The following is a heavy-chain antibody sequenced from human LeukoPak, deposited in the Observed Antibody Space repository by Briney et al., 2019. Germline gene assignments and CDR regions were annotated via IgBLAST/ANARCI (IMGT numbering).Heavy chain of an antibody. V-gene: IGHV3-74*01. Sequence: GRSLSLSCAASGFTFSSYWMHWVRRAPGKGLVWVSRINSDGSTTNYADSVKGRFTISRDNAKNTLSLQMNSLTAEDTAVYYCAGDELEEAFDIWGQGTMVTVSS. CDR1: GFTFSSYW. CDR2: INSDGSTT. J-gene: IGHJ3*02. CDR3: AGDELEEAFDI. D-gene: IGHD6-6*01.